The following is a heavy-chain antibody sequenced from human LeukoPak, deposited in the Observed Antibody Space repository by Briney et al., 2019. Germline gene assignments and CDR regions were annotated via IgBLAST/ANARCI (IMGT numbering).Heavy chain of an antibody. V-gene: IGHV4-59*08. CDR1: GGSISSYY. CDR2: IYYSGST. Sequence: SETLSPTCTVSGGSISSYYWSWIRQPPGKGLEWIGYIYYSGSTNYNPSLKSRVTISVDTSKNQFSLKLSSVTAADTAVYYWARRGLVRAASDIWGQGTMVTVSS. D-gene: IGHD6-19*01. CDR3: ARRGLVRAASDI. J-gene: IGHJ3*02.